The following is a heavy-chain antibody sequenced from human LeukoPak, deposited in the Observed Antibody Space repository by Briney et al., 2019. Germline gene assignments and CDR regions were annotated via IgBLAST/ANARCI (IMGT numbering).Heavy chain of an antibody. Sequence: SETLSLTCGVFGVSINDYYWSWLRQSPGTRLEWIGEISHTEGTRYNPSLESRVPMSVGTSENQLSLKLIFVTAADTAVYYCARIRCGHSGSVCYNHWGRGTLVTVSS. J-gene: IGHJ4*02. CDR3: ARIRCGHSGSVCYNH. CDR1: GVSINDYY. CDR2: ISHTEGT. D-gene: IGHD3-9*01. V-gene: IGHV4-34*01.